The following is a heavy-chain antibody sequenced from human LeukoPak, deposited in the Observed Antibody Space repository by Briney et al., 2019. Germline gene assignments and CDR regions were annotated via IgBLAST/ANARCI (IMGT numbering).Heavy chain of an antibody. CDR1: GFTVSSNY. Sequence: PGGSLRLSCAASGFTVSSNYMSWVRQAPGKGLEWVSVIYSGGSTCYADSVKGRFTISRDNSKNTLYLQMNSLRAEDTAVYYCATSLVEMATISDYWGQGTLVTVSS. V-gene: IGHV3-66*01. D-gene: IGHD5-24*01. CDR3: ATSLVEMATISDY. CDR2: IYSGGST. J-gene: IGHJ4*02.